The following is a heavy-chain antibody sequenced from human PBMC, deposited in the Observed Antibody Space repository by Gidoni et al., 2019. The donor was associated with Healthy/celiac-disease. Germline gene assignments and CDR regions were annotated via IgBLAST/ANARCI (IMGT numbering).Heavy chain of an antibody. D-gene: IGHD2-21*01. CDR3: VKASIVHYGMDV. CDR1: GFTFSSYA. J-gene: IGHJ6*02. CDR2: ISSNGGST. Sequence: EVQLVASGGGLVQPGGSLRLSCSASGFTFSSYAMHWVPQAPGKGLEYVSAISSNGGSTYYADSVKGRFTISRDNSKNTLYLQMSSLRAEDTAVYYCVKASIVHYGMDVWGQGTTVTVSS. V-gene: IGHV3-64D*06.